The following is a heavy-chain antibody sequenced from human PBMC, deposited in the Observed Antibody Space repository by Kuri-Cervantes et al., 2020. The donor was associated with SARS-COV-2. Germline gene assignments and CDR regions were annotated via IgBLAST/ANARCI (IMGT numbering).Heavy chain of an antibody. J-gene: IGHJ4*02. D-gene: IGHD2/OR15-2a*01. V-gene: IGHV4-31*02. CDR2: IYYNGST. Sequence: CTVSGVSVTTFGSYWTWIRQPPGKGLEWVGYIYYNGSTYYNPSLRSRVIVSVDRSKNQFSLTLNSVTAADTALYYCARGAIDWGQGTRVTVSS. CDR1: GVSVTTFGSY. CDR3: ARGAID.